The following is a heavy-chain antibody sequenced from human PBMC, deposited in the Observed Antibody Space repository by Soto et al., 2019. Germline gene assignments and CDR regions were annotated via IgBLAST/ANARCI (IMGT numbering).Heavy chain of an antibody. Sequence: PSETLSLTCTVSGGSISSGGYYWSWIRQHPGKGLEWIGYIYYSGRTYYNPSLKSRVTISVDTSKNQFSLKLSSVTAADTAVYYCARDVIHYYYGSGSYYKNYGMAVWGQGTTVTVSS. J-gene: IGHJ6*02. CDR1: GGSISSGGYY. CDR3: ARDVIHYYYGSGSYYKNYGMAV. CDR2: IYYSGRT. D-gene: IGHD3-10*01. V-gene: IGHV4-31*03.